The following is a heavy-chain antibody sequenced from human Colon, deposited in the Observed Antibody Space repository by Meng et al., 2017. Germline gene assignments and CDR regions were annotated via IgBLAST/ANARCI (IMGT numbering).Heavy chain of an antibody. CDR3: ARTLTERGDPGHYNDYYSSIDY. Sequence: GGSLRLSFAASGFSFSGYNMNWVRQAPGKGLEWVATITGSSSRIYYSDSMKGRFTISRDNAKNSLYLQMNSLTADDTGVYYCARTLTERGDPGHYNDYYSSIDYWGQGVVVTVSS. CDR1: GFSFSGYN. CDR2: ITGSSSRI. D-gene: IGHD2-21*02. J-gene: IGHJ4*02. V-gene: IGHV3-21*03.